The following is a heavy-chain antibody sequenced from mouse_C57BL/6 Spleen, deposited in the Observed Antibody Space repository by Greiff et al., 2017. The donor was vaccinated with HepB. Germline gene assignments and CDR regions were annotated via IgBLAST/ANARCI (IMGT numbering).Heavy chain of an antibody. J-gene: IGHJ2*01. CDR1: GFTFSDYY. Sequence: EVQLVESGGGLVQPGGSLKLSCAASGFTFSDYYMYWVRQTPEKRLEWVAYISNGGGSTYYPDTVKGRFTISRDNAKTTLYLQMSRLKSEDTAMYYCARGGSSYFDYWGQGTTLTVSS. D-gene: IGHD1-1*01. V-gene: IGHV5-12*01. CDR2: ISNGGGST. CDR3: ARGGSSYFDY.